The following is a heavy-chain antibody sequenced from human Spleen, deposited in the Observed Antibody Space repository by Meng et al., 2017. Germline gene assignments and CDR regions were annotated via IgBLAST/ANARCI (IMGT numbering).Heavy chain of an antibody. D-gene: IGHD5-24*01. J-gene: IGHJ4*02. CDR3: ARVRRDDYNRIDY. Sequence: SETLSLTCAVYGGSFSDYYWNWIRQSPGKGLEWIGHINHSGTSDYNPSLKSRVTISVDTSKNQFSLKLTSVTAADTAVYYCARVRRDDYNRIDYWGQGTLVTVSS. V-gene: IGHV4-34*01. CDR1: GGSFSDYY. CDR2: INHSGTS.